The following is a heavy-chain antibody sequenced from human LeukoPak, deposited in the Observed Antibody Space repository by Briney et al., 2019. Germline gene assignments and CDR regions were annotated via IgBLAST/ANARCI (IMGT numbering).Heavy chain of an antibody. CDR3: TTDGVGVEGATYDN. D-gene: IGHD1-26*01. J-gene: IGHJ4*02. CDR2: IKAKAHGGTI. CDR1: GLTVSSNC. Sequence: GGSLRLSCAASGLTVSSNCMSWVRQAPGKGLEWVGRIKAKAHGGTIEYAAPVKGRFTISRDDSKNTLYLQMNSLKTEDTAVYYCTTDGVGVEGATYDNWGQGTLVSVPS. V-gene: IGHV3-15*01.